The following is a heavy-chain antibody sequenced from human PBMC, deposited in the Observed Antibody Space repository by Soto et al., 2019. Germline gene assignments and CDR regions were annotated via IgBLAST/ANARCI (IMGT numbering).Heavy chain of an antibody. V-gene: IGHV2-5*02. CDR2: IYWDDSK. CDR3: ALKGPEDWPLDY. J-gene: IGHJ4*02. Sequence: QITLKESGPTLVRPTQTLTLTCAFSGFSLSTSGVGVGWIRQPPGKALEWLAVIYWDDSKPYSPSLRSRLTITKDTSKNQVVLTLTNMDPMDTGTYYCALKGPEDWPLDYWGQGTLVTVSS. D-gene: IGHD3-9*01. CDR1: GFSLSTSGVG.